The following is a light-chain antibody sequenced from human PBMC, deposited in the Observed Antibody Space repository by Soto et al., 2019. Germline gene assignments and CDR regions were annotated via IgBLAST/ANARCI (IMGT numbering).Light chain of an antibody. CDR3: QKYNSYS. J-gene: IGKJ1*01. CDR1: QTISNW. CDR2: DAS. Sequence: DIQMTQSPSTLSASVGDRVTISCLASQTISNWLAWYQQKPGKAPKLLIYDASSLESGVPSRFSGSGSGTEFTLTISSLQPEDFATYYCQKYNSYSFGQGTKVDIK. V-gene: IGKV1-5*01.